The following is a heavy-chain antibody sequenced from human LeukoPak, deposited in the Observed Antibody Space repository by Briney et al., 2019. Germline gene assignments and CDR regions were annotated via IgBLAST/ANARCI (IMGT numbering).Heavy chain of an antibody. J-gene: IGHJ4*02. V-gene: IGHV4-59*01. D-gene: IGHD6-6*01. CDR3: ARGGIAARRYYFDY. CDR1: GGSISSYY. CDR2: IYYSGST. Sequence: SETLSLTCTVSGGSISSYYWSWIRQPPGKGLEWIGYIYYSGSTNYNPSLKRRVTISVDTSKNQFSLKLSSVTAADTAVYYCARGGIAARRYYFDYWGQGTLVTVSS.